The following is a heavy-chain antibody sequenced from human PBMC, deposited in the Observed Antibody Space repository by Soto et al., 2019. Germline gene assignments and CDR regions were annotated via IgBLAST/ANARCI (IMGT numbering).Heavy chain of an antibody. Sequence: AASVKVSCKASGGTFSSYAISWVRQAPGQGLEWMGGIIPIFGTANYAQKFQGRVTITADESTSTAYMELSSLRSEDTAVYYCARDTGAAAAGPEEIYYYYGMDVWGQGTTVTVSS. CDR1: GGTFSSYA. D-gene: IGHD6-13*01. V-gene: IGHV1-69*13. J-gene: IGHJ6*02. CDR3: ARDTGAAAAGPEEIYYYYGMDV. CDR2: IIPIFGTA.